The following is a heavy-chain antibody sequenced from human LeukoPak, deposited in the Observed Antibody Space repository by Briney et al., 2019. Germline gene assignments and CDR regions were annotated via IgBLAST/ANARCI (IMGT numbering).Heavy chain of an antibody. CDR1: GASIRSSTNW. CDR2: ILHSGST. J-gene: IGHJ3*02. Sequence: PSETLSLTCAVSGASIRSSTNWWSWVRQPPGKGLEWIGEILHSGSTNYNPSLKSRVTISVDTSKNQFSLKLSSVTAADTAVYYCARGGPRYCSGGSCHGAFDIWGQGTMVTVSS. CDR3: ARGGPRYCSGGSCHGAFDI. D-gene: IGHD2-15*01. V-gene: IGHV4-4*02.